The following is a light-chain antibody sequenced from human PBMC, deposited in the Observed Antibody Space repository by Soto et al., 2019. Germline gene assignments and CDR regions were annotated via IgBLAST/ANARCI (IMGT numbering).Light chain of an antibody. CDR2: DAS. Sequence: DIQMTQSPSTLSASVGDRVTITCRASQSISTWLVWYQQKPGKAPKVLIYDASSLQSGVPSRFSGHGSGTDFTLTISSLQPDESAIYYCQQYKTYTTFGQGTKLEIK. V-gene: IGKV1-5*01. CDR1: QSISTW. J-gene: IGKJ2*01. CDR3: QQYKTYTT.